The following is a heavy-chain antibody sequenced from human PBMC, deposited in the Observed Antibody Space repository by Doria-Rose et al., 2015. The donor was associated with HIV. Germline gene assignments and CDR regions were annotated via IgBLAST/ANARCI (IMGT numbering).Heavy chain of an antibody. CDR2: IYYSGST. CDR1: GGSISSSSYY. CDR3: ARVHIVHYDSSGYGDP. V-gene: IGHV4-39*07. D-gene: IGHD3-22*01. J-gene: IGHJ5*02. Sequence: VQLVESGPGLVKPSETLSLTCTVSGGSISSSSYYWGWIRQPPGKGLEWIGSIYYSGSTYYNPSLKSRVTISVDTSKNQFSLKLSSVTAADTAVYYCARVHIVHYDSSGYGDPWGQGTLVTVSS.